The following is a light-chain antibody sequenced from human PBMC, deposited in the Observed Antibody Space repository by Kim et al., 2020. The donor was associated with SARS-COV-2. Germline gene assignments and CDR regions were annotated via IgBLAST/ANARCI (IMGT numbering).Light chain of an antibody. J-gene: IGLJ2*01. Sequence: QSVLTQPPSLSGPPGQSVTISCSGGDSNIANTYVYWYQQLPGAAPKLLIYGNTQRPSGVPDRFSGSKSGTSASLAISELRPEDEADYYCAAWDVSLSARLFGGGTQLTVL. CDR1: DSNIANTY. CDR2: GNT. V-gene: IGLV1-47*02. CDR3: AAWDVSLSARL.